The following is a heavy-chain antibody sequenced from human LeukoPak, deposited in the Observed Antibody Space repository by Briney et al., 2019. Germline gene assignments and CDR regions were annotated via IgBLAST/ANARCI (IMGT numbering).Heavy chain of an antibody. J-gene: IGHJ6*02. CDR2: IYYSGST. V-gene: IGHV4-39*07. D-gene: IGHD3-16*01. CDR3: ARCPQLGDYPYGMDV. Sequence: KPSETLSLTCTVSGGSISSPTYYWGWIRQPPGKGLEWIGSIYYSGSTYYNPSLKSRVTISVDTSKNQFSLKLSSVTAADTAVYYCARCPQLGDYPYGMDVWGQGTTVTVSS. CDR1: GGSISSPTYY.